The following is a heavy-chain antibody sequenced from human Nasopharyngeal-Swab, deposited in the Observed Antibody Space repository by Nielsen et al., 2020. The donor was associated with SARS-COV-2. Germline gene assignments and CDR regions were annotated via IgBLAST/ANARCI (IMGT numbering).Heavy chain of an antibody. CDR3: ARDQSLGEFLAFDY. CDR2: ISYDGSNK. CDR1: GFTFTPYA. D-gene: IGHD3-10*01. J-gene: IGHJ4*02. V-gene: IGHV3-30*03. Sequence: GGSLRLSCAASGFTFTPYAMHWVRQAPGKGLEWVALISYDGSNKYYGDSVKGRFTVSRDNSKNTLYLQMNSLRPEDTAVYYCARDQSLGEFLAFDYWGQGTLVTVSS.